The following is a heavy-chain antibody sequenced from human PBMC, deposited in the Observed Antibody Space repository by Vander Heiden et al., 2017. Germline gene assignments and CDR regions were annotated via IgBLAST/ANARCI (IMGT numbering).Heavy chain of an antibody. V-gene: IGHV4-4*07. CDR3: ARDPGP. CDR2: IYTSGST. J-gene: IGHJ5*02. CDR1: GGSISSYF. Sequence: QVQLQESGPGLVKPSETLSLTCTVPGGSISSYFYSWIRQPAGKGLEWIGRIYTSGSTDYNPSLKSRVTMSIDTSKNQFSLRLTSVTAADTAVYYCARDPGPWRQGTLVTVSS.